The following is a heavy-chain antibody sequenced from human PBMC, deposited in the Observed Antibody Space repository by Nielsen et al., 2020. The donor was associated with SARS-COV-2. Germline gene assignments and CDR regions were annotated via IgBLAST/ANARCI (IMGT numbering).Heavy chain of an antibody. CDR2: INPNSGGT. D-gene: IGHD7-27*01. CDR3: ARGGQLGIWSRVADGFDY. CDR1: GYTFTGYY. J-gene: IGHJ4*02. Sequence: ASVKVSCKASGYTFTGYYMHWVRQAPGQGLEWMGWINPNSGGTNYAQKFQGWVTMTRHTSISTAYMELSRLRSDDTAVYYCARGGQLGIWSRVADGFDYWGQGTLVTVSS. V-gene: IGHV1-2*04.